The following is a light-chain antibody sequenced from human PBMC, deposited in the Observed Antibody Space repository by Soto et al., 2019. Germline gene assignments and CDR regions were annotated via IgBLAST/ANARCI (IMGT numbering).Light chain of an antibody. CDR2: GAS. Sequence: EIVLTQSPATLSLSPGERATLSCRASQSVSSYFAWYQQKPGQAPRLLIYGASTRATGIPARFSGSGSGTEFTLTISSLQSEDFAVYYCQHYYNWPRTFGQGTKVDIK. CDR1: QSVSSY. V-gene: IGKV3-15*01. CDR3: QHYYNWPRT. J-gene: IGKJ1*01.